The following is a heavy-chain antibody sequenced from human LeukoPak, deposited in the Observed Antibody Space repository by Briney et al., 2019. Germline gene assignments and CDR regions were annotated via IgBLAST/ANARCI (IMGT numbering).Heavy chain of an antibody. V-gene: IGHV4-59*01. Sequence: SETLSLTCTVSGGSISSYYWSWIRQPPGKGLEWIGYIYYSGSTNYNPSLKSRVTISVDTSKNQFSLKLSSVTAADTAVYYCARVVAKDSGNSGEFYYYYYMDVWGKGTTVTISS. J-gene: IGHJ6*03. CDR3: ARVVAKDSGNSGEFYYYYYMDV. CDR1: GGSISSYY. CDR2: IYYSGST. D-gene: IGHD4-23*01.